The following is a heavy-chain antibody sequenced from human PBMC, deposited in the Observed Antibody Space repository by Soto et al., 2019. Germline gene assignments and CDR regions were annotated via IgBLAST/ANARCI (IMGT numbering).Heavy chain of an antibody. CDR1: GYTLTELS. CDR2: FDPEDGET. J-gene: IGHJ5*02. CDR3: ATARDCWSGYYSESGWFDP. D-gene: IGHD3-3*01. V-gene: IGHV1-24*01. Sequence: ASVKVSCKVSGYTLTELSMHWVRQAPGKGLEWMGGFDPEDGETIYAQKFQGRVTMTEDTSTDTAYMELSSLRSEDTAVYYCATARDCWSGYYSESGWFDPWGQGTLVTVSS.